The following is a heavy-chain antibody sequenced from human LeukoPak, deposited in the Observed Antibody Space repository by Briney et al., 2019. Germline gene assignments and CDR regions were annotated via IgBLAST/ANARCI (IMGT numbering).Heavy chain of an antibody. CDR2: ISTSGDST. D-gene: IGHD3-10*01. CDR3: VNYGWLDY. V-gene: IGHV3-21*06. J-gene: IGHJ4*02. CDR1: GFTFSSQN. Sequence: GGSLRLSCADSGFTFSSQNMNWARQAPGKGLEWVAYISTSGDSTKYADSVEGRFTISRDNAENSLYLLMNSLRVEDTAVYYCVNYGWLDYWGQGILVTVSS.